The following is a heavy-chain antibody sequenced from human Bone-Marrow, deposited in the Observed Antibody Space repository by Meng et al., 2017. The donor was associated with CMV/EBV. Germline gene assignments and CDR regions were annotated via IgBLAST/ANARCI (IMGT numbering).Heavy chain of an antibody. V-gene: IGHV1-18*01. CDR3: ARDRARATIMGWYNWFDP. CDR1: GYTFTNYG. J-gene: IGHJ5*02. Sequence: ASVKVSCKASGYTFTNYGITWVRQAPGQGLEWMGWISAYTGNTNYAQKLQGRVTMTTDTSTSTVHMELRSLRSDDTAVYYCARDRARATIMGWYNWFDPWGQGTLVTVSS. CDR2: ISAYTGNT. D-gene: IGHD5-12*01.